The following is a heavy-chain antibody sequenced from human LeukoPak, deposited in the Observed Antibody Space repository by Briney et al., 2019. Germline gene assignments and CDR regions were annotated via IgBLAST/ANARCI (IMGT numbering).Heavy chain of an antibody. V-gene: IGHV4-34*01. Sequence: SETLSLTCAVYGGSFSDYYWSWIRQPPGKGLEWIGEINHGGSTNYNPSLKSRVTLSVDTSKNQFSLKLTSVTAADTAVYYCSRDGYSTPDVWGQGTTVTVSS. D-gene: IGHD6-13*01. J-gene: IGHJ6*02. CDR2: INHGGST. CDR3: SRDGYSTPDV. CDR1: GGSFSDYY.